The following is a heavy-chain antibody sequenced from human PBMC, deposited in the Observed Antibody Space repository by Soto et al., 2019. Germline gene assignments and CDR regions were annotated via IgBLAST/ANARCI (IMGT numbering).Heavy chain of an antibody. CDR1: GYALTSYY. J-gene: IGHJ4*02. Sequence: NLYCKASGYALTSYYMDCVRNTHGQGLEWMGWINPNSGGTNYAQKCQGRVTMTRDTSISTAYMELSRLRSDDTAVYYCERVRTRCSYSSYLEFRGQRSLVTGSS. CDR3: ERVRTRCSYSSYLEF. D-gene: IGHD5-18*01. CDR2: INPNSGGT. V-gene: IGHV1-2*02.